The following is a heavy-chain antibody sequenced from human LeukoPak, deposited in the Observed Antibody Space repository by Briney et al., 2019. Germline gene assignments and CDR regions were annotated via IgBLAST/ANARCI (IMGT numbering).Heavy chain of an antibody. J-gene: IGHJ4*02. D-gene: IGHD6-25*01. Sequence: SETLSLTCTVSGGSISIYYWSWIRQPPGKGLEWIGYIYYSGSTNYNPSLKSRVTISVDTSKNQFSLKLSSVTAADTAVYYCARRLLSGDSSAFDYWGQGTLVTVSS. CDR2: IYYSGST. V-gene: IGHV4-59*08. CDR1: GGSISIYY. CDR3: ARRLLSGDSSAFDY.